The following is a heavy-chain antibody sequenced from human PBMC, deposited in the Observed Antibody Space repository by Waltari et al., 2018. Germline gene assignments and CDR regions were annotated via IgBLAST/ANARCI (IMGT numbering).Heavy chain of an antibody. CDR1: GFTVSSNY. CDR3: ARGGAGYSNYYFDY. CDR2: IYSGGST. Sequence: EVQLVESGGGLIQPGGSLRLSCAASGFTVSSNYMSWVRQAPGKGLEWVSVIYSGGSTYYADSVKCRFTISRDNSKNTLYLQMNSLRAEDTAVYYCARGGAGYSNYYFDYWGQGTLVTVSS. J-gene: IGHJ4*02. D-gene: IGHD4-4*01. V-gene: IGHV3-53*01.